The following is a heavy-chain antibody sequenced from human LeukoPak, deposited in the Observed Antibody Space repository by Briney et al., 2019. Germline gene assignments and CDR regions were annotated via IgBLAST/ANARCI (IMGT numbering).Heavy chain of an antibody. D-gene: IGHD1-26*01. Sequence: PSETLSLTCTVSGGSISSSSYYWGWIRQPPGKGLEGIGSIYYSGSTYYNPSLKSRVTISVDTSKNQFSLKLSSVTAADTAVYYCASKADSGSSSGLFAGFDYWGQGTLVTVSS. CDR1: GGSISSSSYY. CDR3: ASKADSGSSSGLFAGFDY. J-gene: IGHJ4*02. V-gene: IGHV4-39*01. CDR2: IYYSGST.